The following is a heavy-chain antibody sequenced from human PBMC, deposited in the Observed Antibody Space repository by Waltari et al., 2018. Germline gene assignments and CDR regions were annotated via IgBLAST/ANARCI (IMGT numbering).Heavy chain of an antibody. D-gene: IGHD1-26*01. CDR2: IIPIFGTA. Sequence: QVQLVQSGAEVKKPGSSVKVSCKASGGTFSSYAISWVRQAPGQGLEWMGGIIPIFGTATYAQKFQGRVTITADESTSTAYMELSSLRSEDTAVYYCARDWGGSYSANDAFDIWGQGTMVTVSS. CDR3: ARDWGGSYSANDAFDI. J-gene: IGHJ3*02. V-gene: IGHV1-69*12. CDR1: GGTFSSYA.